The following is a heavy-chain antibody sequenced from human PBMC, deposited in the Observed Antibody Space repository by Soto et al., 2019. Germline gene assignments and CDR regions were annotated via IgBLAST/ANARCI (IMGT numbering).Heavy chain of an antibody. Sequence: GGSLRLSCAASGFTFSSYGMHWVRQAPGKGLEWVAVISYDGSNKYYADSVKGRFTISRDNSKNTLYLQMNSLRAEDTAVYYCAKDHCGGDCYAFDIWGQGTMVTVSS. J-gene: IGHJ3*02. CDR1: GFTFSSYG. D-gene: IGHD2-21*02. CDR2: ISYDGSNK. CDR3: AKDHCGGDCYAFDI. V-gene: IGHV3-30*18.